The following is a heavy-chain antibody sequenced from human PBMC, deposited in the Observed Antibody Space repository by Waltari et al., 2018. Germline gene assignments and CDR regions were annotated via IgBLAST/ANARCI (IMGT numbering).Heavy chain of an antibody. CDR1: GYTFPGHS. V-gene: IGHV1-2*02. J-gene: IGHJ4*02. Sequence: QVQLVQSGAEMKKPGASGIVSCKTSGYTFPGHSIHWVRQAPGQGLEWMGWIHPNSGATRYAQIFQGRVIMTRDTSISTVYMDLSGLKSDDTAVYYCARDHYYDSPGLDYWGQGTLVTVSS. CDR3: ARDHYYDSPGLDY. D-gene: IGHD3-22*01. CDR2: IHPNSGAT.